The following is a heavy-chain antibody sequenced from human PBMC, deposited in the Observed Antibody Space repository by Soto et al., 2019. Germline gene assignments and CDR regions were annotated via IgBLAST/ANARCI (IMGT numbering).Heavy chain of an antibody. CDR2: FDPEDGET. V-gene: IGHV1-24*01. D-gene: IGHD2-21*01. J-gene: IGHJ4*02. CDR3: ATDVHCGGDCYYPFDY. CDR1: GYTLTELS. Sequence: GASVKVSCKVSGYTLTELSMHWVRQAPGKGLEWMGGFDPEDGETIYAQKFQGRVTMTEDTSTDTAYMELSSLRSEDTAVYYCATDVHCGGDCYYPFDYWGKETLVTVS.